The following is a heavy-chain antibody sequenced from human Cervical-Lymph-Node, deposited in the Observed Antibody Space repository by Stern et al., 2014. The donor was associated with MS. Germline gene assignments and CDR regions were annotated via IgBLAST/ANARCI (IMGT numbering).Heavy chain of an antibody. D-gene: IGHD5-18*01. CDR2: VSNDGGIN. Sequence: VQLVESGGGVVQPGKSLRLSCEASGFTFSKYGMHWVRQAPGKGLDWAAVVSNDGGINYHADSVKGRFTISRSNSTTTLYLQMNSLRPEDTAVYYCAKEGGQAGDTRYSFDYWGQGISVTVSS. J-gene: IGHJ4*02. CDR3: AKEGGQAGDTRYSFDY. V-gene: IGHV3-30*18. CDR1: GFTFSKYG.